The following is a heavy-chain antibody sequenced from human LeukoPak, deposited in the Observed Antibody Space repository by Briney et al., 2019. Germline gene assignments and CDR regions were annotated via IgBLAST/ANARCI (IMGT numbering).Heavy chain of an antibody. D-gene: IGHD2-8*01. CDR3: AREGLTKRDAFDI. CDR2: INPSGGST. J-gene: IGHJ3*02. V-gene: IGHV1-46*01. Sequence: ASVKVSCKASGYTFTSYYMHWVRQAPGQGLEWMGIINPSGGSTSYAQKFQDRVTMTRDMSTSTVYMELSSLRSEDTAVYYCAREGLTKRDAFDIWGQGTMVTVSS. CDR1: GYTFTSYY.